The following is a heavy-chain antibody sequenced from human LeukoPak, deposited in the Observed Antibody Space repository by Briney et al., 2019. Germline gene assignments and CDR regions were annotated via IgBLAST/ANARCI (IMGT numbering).Heavy chain of an antibody. D-gene: IGHD2-2*01. J-gene: IGHJ6*04. CDR1: GYSISSGYY. CDR3: ARVYCSSTSCYGYYYYGMNV. V-gene: IGHV4-38-2*01. Sequence: PSETLSLTCAVSGYSISSGYYWGRIRQPPEKGLEWIGTIYYSGSTYYNPSLKSRVTISVDTSKNQFSLKLSSVTAADTAVYYCARVYCSSTSCYGYYYYGMNVWGKGTTVTVSS. CDR2: IYYSGST.